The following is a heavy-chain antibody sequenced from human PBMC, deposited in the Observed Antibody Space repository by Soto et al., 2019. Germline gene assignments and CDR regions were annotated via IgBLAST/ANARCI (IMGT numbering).Heavy chain of an antibody. CDR2: IWYDVSNK. V-gene: IGHV3-33*01. J-gene: IGHJ6*02. D-gene: IGHD3-22*01. CDR3: AREWSDSSGYFLPYYYYYGMDV. CDR1: GFTFSSYG. Sequence: PGGSLRLSCAASGFTFSSYGMHWVRQAPGKGLEWVTVIWYDVSNKYYADSVKGRFTISRDNSKNTLYLQMNSLRAEDTAVYYCAREWSDSSGYFLPYYYYYGMDVWGQGTMVTVSS.